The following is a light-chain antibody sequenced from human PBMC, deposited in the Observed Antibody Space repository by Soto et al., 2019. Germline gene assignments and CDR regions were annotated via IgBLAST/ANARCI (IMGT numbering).Light chain of an antibody. J-gene: IGKJ2*01. CDR2: WAS. Sequence: IVMTQSPDSLAVSLGERATINCKSSQTVLYNSNNKDYLAWYQQKPGQPPKLLIYWASIRDSGVPDRFSGSGSGTAFTLTISNLQAEDVAVYYCQQYYSTPYTFGQGTKLEIK. V-gene: IGKV4-1*01. CDR3: QQYYSTPYT. CDR1: QTVLYNSNNKDY.